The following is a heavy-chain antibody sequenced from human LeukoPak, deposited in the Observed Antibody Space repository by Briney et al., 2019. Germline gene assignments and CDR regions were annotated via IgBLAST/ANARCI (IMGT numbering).Heavy chain of an antibody. V-gene: IGHV3-15*07. J-gene: IGHJ4*02. CDR1: GFTFSSTS. CDR2: IKSKTDGGTT. D-gene: IGHD2-2*01. Sequence: GGSLRLSCAASGFTFSSTSMNWVRQAPGKGLEWVGRIKSKTDGGTTDYAAPVKGRFTISRDDSKNTLYLQMNSLRAEDTAVYYCAKDRRYCSSTSCNPAVTSSDYWGQGTLVTVSS. CDR3: AKDRRYCSSTSCNPAVTSSDY.